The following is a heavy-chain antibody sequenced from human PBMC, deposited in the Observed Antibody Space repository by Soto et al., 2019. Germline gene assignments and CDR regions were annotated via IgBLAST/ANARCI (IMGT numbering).Heavy chain of an antibody. Sequence: QAELVQSGAEVKKPGSSVNVSCKASGGTFASYSITWLRQAPGQRLEWMGEIIPLMRTVNYAQKFQDRVTITGDRPTSTVYMALNSLRADDTAVYYCARDPVDLFGYLDVWGQGTTVTVSS. CDR2: IIPLMRTV. CDR1: GGTFASYS. V-gene: IGHV1-69*06. D-gene: IGHD2-21*01. CDR3: ARDPVDLFGYLDV. J-gene: IGHJ6*02.